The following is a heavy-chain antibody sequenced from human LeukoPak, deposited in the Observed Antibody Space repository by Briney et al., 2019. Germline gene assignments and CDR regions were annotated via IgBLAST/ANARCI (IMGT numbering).Heavy chain of an antibody. CDR3: VRGGRGERPNY. V-gene: IGHV3-11*04. D-gene: IGHD3-16*01. J-gene: IGHJ4*02. CDR1: GFTFSDYY. CDR2: ISSSGSTI. Sequence: GGSLRLSCAASGFTFSDYYMSWIRQAPGRGLEWVSYISSSGSTIYYADSVKGRFTISRDNAKNSLFLQMNSLRVEDTAVYYCVRGGRGERPNYWGQGTLVTVSS.